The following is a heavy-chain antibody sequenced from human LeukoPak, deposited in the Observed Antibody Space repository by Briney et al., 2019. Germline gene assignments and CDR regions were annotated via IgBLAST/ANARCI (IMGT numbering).Heavy chain of an antibody. D-gene: IGHD3-10*01. Sequence: PGGSLRLSCAASGFTFSNYWMHWVRQAPGKGLVWVSYISSSGSTIYYADSVKGRFTISRDNAKQSLFLQMNSLRVEDLGVYYCARFMIREVTADNWFDPWGQGTLVTVSS. CDR1: GFTFSNYW. J-gene: IGHJ5*02. V-gene: IGHV3-48*04. CDR2: ISSSGSTI. CDR3: ARFMIREVTADNWFDP.